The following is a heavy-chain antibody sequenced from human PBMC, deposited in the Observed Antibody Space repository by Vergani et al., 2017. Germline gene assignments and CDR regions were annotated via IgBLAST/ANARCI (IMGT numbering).Heavy chain of an antibody. V-gene: IGHV4-34*01. Sequence: QVQLQQWGGGLLKPSETLSLTCVVNGGSFTSYHWTWIRQYPGEGLEWVGDIDHTGRPDYNPSLKSRLTMSVDKSRNQFSLTLNSVTATDTTIYFCARVKTETNGHLYYYYYMDVWDQGAAVTVS. CDR2: IDHTGRP. D-gene: IGHD2-8*01. CDR1: GGSFTSYH. CDR3: ARVKTETNGHLYYYYYMDV. J-gene: IGHJ6*03.